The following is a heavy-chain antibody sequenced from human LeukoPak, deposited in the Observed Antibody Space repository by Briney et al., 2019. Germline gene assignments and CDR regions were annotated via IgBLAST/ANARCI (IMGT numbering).Heavy chain of an antibody. CDR1: GGSIISYY. D-gene: IGHD6-19*01. J-gene: IGHJ4*02. CDR3: ARLSGYSSGWSHQYYFDY. V-gene: IGHV4-59*01. Sequence: SETLSLTCTVSGGSIISYYWSWIRQPPGKGLEWIGYIYYSGSTNYNPSLKSRVTISVDTSKNQFSLKLSSVTAADTAVYYCARLSGYSSGWSHQYYFDYWGQGTLVTVSS. CDR2: IYYSGST.